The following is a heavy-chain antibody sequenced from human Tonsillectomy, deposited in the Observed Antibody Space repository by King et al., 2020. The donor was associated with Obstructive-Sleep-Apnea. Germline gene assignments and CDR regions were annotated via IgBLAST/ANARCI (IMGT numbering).Heavy chain of an antibody. V-gene: IGHV3-23*04. CDR1: GFTFNSYA. CDR2: VSGSGDNT. CDR3: AKDICTNGVCTYDY. D-gene: IGHD2-8*01. J-gene: IGHJ4*02. Sequence: QLVQSGGGLVQPGGSLRLSCAASGFTFNSYAMNWVRQAPGKGLEWVSGVSGSGDNTFYAESVKGRFTISRDNSKRTLYLQMNSLRAEDTAVYYCAKDICTNGVCTYDYWGQGTLVTVSS.